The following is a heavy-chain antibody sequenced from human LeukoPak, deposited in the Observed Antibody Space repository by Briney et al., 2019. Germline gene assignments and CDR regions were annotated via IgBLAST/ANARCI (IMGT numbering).Heavy chain of an antibody. CDR2: IYYSGSA. J-gene: IGHJ4*02. D-gene: IGHD3-22*01. CDR1: GGSISSGGYY. V-gene: IGHV4-31*03. CDR3: ARGGGYYSYFDY. Sequence: SQTLFLTCTVSGGSISSGGYYWSWLRQHPGKGLEWIGYIYYSGSAYYNPSLKSRFTISVDTSKNLFSLKLSSVTAADTAVYYCARGGGYYSYFDYWGQGTLVTVSS.